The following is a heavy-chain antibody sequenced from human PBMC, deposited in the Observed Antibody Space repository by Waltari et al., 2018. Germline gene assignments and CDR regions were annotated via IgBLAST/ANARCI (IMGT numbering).Heavy chain of an antibody. D-gene: IGHD3-16*02. Sequence: QVRLTQSGSDVKEPGASVKVSCKASGYKFRDYGISWVRQAPGQGLEWMGWVNVYNENTRLAEKFEDRVTLTTDKVTETVYMDLTDLRPDDTAVYYCARVVTGVHEVNDNWGQGTLVIVS. J-gene: IGHJ4*02. CDR3: ARVVTGVHEVNDN. V-gene: IGHV1-18*01. CDR2: VNVYNENT. CDR1: GYKFRDYG.